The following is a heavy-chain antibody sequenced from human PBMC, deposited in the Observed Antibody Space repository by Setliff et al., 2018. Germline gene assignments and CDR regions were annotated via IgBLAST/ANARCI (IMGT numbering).Heavy chain of an antibody. CDR2: INHSGST. V-gene: IGHV4-34*01. CDR1: GGSFSGYS. CDR3: ARVLVLGYNWFDP. J-gene: IGHJ5*02. Sequence: LPETLSLTCAVYGGSFSGYSWSWIRQPPGKGLEWIGKINHSGSTNYNPSFKSRVTISIDTSKNQFSLKVNSVTAADTAVYFCARVLVLGYNWFDPWGQGTLVTVSS. D-gene: IGHD3-10*01.